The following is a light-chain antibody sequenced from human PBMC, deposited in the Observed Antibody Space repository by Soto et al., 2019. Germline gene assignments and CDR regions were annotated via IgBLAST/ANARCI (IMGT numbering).Light chain of an antibody. CDR2: KIS. V-gene: IGKV2-24*01. CDR3: MQAEQFPLT. CDR1: QSLVHSDGNTY. J-gene: IGKJ5*01. Sequence: DIVMTQTPLSLPVTLGQPASISCRSSQSLVHSDGNTYLSWLQQRQVQHPRRLIYKISNRFSGITERFRGSGAGTEFILKISRVEAEDVEVYYWMQAEQFPLTFGQGTRLE.